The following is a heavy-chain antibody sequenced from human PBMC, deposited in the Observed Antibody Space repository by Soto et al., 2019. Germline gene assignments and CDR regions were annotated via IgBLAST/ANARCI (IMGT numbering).Heavy chain of an antibody. Sequence: QVQLVESEGGVVQPGRSLRLSCAASGFTFSSYAMHWVSQAPGKGLEWVAVISYDGSNKYYADSVKGRFTISRDNSKNTLYLQMNSLRAEDTAVYYCASGGSGWYSDYWGQGTLVTVSS. D-gene: IGHD6-19*01. CDR3: ASGGSGWYSDY. CDR1: GFTFSSYA. V-gene: IGHV3-30-3*01. CDR2: ISYDGSNK. J-gene: IGHJ4*02.